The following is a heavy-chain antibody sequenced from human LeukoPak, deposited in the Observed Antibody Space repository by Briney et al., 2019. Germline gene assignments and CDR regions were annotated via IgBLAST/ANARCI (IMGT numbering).Heavy chain of an antibody. J-gene: IGHJ3*02. D-gene: IGHD3-22*01. CDR3: ARVFITMIVVVITGPDAFDI. CDR2: IYTSGST. Sequence: PSETLSLTCTVSGGSISSYYWSWIRQPAGKGLEWIGRIYTSGSTNYNPSLKSRVTMSVDTSKNQFSLKLSSVTAADTAVYYCARVFITMIVVVITGPDAFDIWGQGTMVTVSS. V-gene: IGHV4-4*07. CDR1: GGSISSYY.